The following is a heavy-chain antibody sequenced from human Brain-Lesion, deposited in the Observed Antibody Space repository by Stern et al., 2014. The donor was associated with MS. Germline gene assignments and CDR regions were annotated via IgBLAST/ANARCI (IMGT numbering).Heavy chain of an antibody. CDR1: GFTFSHYW. Sequence: EVQLGESGGGFVQPGGSLRLSCAGSGFTFSHYWMTWVRQAPGKGLEWVASINKDGSEKYYVDSLKGRFTISRDNAKNSLYLQMTSLRADDTAVYYCARKTTAKNWGQGTLVTVSS. CDR2: INKDGSEK. D-gene: IGHD4-17*01. CDR3: ARKTTAKN. V-gene: IGHV3-7*01. J-gene: IGHJ4*02.